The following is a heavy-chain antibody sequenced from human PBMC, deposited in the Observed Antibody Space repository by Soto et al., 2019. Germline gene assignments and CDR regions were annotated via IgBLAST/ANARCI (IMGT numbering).Heavy chain of an antibody. D-gene: IGHD4-4*01. CDR2: IYWNDDK. Sequence: QITLKESGPTLVNPTQTLTLTCTFSGFSLSTSGVGVGWIRQPPGKALEWLALIYWNDDKRYSPSLKRRLTIAKDTSKNQVVLNMTNMDPVDTATYFCARRPRYSNYVDYWGQGTLVTVSS. V-gene: IGHV2-5*01. J-gene: IGHJ4*02. CDR1: GFSLSTSGVG. CDR3: ARRPRYSNYVDY.